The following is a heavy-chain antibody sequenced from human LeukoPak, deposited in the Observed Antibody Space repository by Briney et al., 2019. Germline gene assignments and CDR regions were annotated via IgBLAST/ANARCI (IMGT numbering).Heavy chain of an antibody. CDR3: ARSPYCSGGSCYVGAFDV. V-gene: IGHV1-69*04. D-gene: IGHD2-15*01. Sequence: ASVKLSCKASGGTFSSYANSWVRHAPAQGLEWMGRIIPILGIANYAQKFQGRVTITADKSTSTAYMELSSLRSEDTAVYYCARSPYCSGGSCYVGAFDVWGQGTMVTVSS. CDR2: IIPILGIA. J-gene: IGHJ3*01. CDR1: GGTFSSYA.